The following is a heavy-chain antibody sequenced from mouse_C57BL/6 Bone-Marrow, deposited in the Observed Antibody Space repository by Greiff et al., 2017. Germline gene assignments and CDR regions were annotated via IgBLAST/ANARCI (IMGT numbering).Heavy chain of an antibody. CDR1: GYTFTSYW. V-gene: IGHV1-69*01. J-gene: IGHJ2*01. Sequence: QFQLQQPGAELVMPGASVKLSCKASGYTFTSYWMHWVKQRPGQGLEWIGEIDPSDSYTNYNKKFKGKSTLTVDKSSSTAYMQLSSLTSEDSAVYYCAREDDGYYPDYWGQGTTLTVSS. D-gene: IGHD2-3*01. CDR2: IDPSDSYT. CDR3: AREDDGYYPDY.